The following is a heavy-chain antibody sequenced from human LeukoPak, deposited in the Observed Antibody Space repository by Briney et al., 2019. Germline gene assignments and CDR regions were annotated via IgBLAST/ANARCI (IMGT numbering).Heavy chain of an antibody. V-gene: IGHV4-59*01. CDR1: GGSISSYY. D-gene: IGHD5-18*01. Sequence: PSETLSLTCTVSGGSISSYYWSWIRQPPGKGLEWIGYIYYSGSTNYNPSLKSRVTISVDTSKNQFSLKLSSVTAADTAVYYCAGNRYSYGPLRLWGQGTLVTVSS. CDR3: AGNRYSYGPLRL. J-gene: IGHJ4*02. CDR2: IYYSGST.